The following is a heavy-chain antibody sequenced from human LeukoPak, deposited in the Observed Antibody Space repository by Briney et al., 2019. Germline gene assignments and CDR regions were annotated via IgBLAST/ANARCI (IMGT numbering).Heavy chain of an antibody. CDR2: INQDGSEK. CDR3: ARDKPSGSSLFDY. Sequence: PGGSLRLSRAASGFTFSTYWMSWVRQAPGKGLEWVANINQDGSEKYYVDSVKGRFTISRDNAKNSLYLQMNSLRAEDTAVYYCARDKPSGSSLFDYWGQGTLVTVSS. CDR1: GFTFSTYW. V-gene: IGHV3-7*01. J-gene: IGHJ4*02. D-gene: IGHD1-26*01.